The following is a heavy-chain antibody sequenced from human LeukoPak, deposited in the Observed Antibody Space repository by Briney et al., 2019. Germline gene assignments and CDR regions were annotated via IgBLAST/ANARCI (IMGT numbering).Heavy chain of an antibody. CDR1: GGTFSNYA. J-gene: IGHJ4*02. V-gene: IGHV1-69*04. Sequence: GASVKVSCKASGGTFSNYAISWVRQAPGQGLEWMGRIIPTLGIANYAQKFQGRVTITADKSTSTAYMELSSLRSEDTAVYYCARDLEEVMAFDYWGQGTLVTVSS. CDR2: IIPTLGIA. D-gene: IGHD3-16*01. CDR3: ARDLEEVMAFDY.